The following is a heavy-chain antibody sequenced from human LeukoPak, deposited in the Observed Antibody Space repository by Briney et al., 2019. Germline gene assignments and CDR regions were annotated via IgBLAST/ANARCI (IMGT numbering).Heavy chain of an antibody. V-gene: IGHV4-34*01. J-gene: IGHJ4*02. D-gene: IGHD2-15*01. CDR3: ARDTYYCSGGSCYRGFDY. CDR2: INHSGST. Sequence: PSETLSLTCAVYGGSFSGYYWSWIRQPPGKGLEWIGEINHSGSTNYNPSLKSRVTISVDTSKNQFSLKLSSVTAADTAVYYCARDTYYCSGGSCYRGFDYWGQGTLVTVSS. CDR1: GGSFSGYY.